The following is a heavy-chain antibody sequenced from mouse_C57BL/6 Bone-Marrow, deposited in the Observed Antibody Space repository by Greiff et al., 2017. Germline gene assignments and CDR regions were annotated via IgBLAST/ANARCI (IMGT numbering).Heavy chain of an antibody. CDR1: GFTFSDYG. CDR2: ISSGSSTI. CDR3: ARGIITTRGSYYFDY. J-gene: IGHJ2*01. Sequence: EVQLQESGGGLVKPGGSLKLSCAASGFTFSDYGMHWVRQAPEKGLEWVAYISSGSSTIYYADTVKGRFTISRDNAKNTLFLQMTSLRSEDTAMYYCARGIITTRGSYYFDYWGQGTTLTVSS. V-gene: IGHV5-17*01. D-gene: IGHD1-1*01.